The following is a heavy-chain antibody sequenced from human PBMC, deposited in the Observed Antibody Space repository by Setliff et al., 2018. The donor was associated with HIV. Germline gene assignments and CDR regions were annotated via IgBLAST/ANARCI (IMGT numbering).Heavy chain of an antibody. V-gene: IGHV3-15*01. J-gene: IGHJ4*02. CDR3: TTGTRLVD. CDR2: IKGKTDGWAT. Sequence: GGSLRLSCAVSGLSFSHAWMSWVRQTPGKGLEWVGRIKGKTDGWATDYGAPVKGRFTISRDDSKNTLYLQMNSLKTEDTAVYYCTTGTRLVDWGQGALVTVSS. D-gene: IGHD2-21*01. CDR1: GLSFSHAW.